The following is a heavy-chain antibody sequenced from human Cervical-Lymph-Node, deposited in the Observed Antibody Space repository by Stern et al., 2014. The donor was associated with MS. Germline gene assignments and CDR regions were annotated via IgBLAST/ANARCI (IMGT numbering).Heavy chain of an antibody. CDR3: VRRRDSAGYDTFDL. J-gene: IGHJ3*01. CDR2: IYPADSDT. CDR1: GYTFSNFW. D-gene: IGHD3-22*01. Sequence: EVQLVQSGAEVKKPGESLKISCRTSGYTFSNFWIGWVRQMPGKGLEWMGAIYPADSDTTYSPSFQGQVTISADESISTAYLQWRSLKASDTAMYYCVRRRDSAGYDTFDLWGQGTMLIVSS. V-gene: IGHV5-51*01.